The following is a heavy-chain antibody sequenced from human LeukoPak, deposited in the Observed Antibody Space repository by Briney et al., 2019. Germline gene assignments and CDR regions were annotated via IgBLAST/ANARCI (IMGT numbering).Heavy chain of an antibody. CDR2: ISWNSGSI. V-gene: IGHV3-9*01. Sequence: HAGGSLRLSCAASGFTFDDYAMHWVRQAPGKGLEWVSGISWNSGSIGYAGSVKGRFTISRDNAKNSLYLQMNSLRAEDTALYYCAAAPGRITMVRGVRSADYWGQGTLVTVSS. J-gene: IGHJ4*02. D-gene: IGHD3-10*01. CDR3: AAAPGRITMVRGVRSADY. CDR1: GFTFDDYA.